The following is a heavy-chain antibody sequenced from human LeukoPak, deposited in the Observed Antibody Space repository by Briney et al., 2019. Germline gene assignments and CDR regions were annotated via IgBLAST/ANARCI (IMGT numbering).Heavy chain of an antibody. Sequence: PSETLSLTCTVSGGSISSYYWSWIRQPPGKGLECIGYIYYSGSTNYNPSLKSRVTISVDTSKNQFSLKLSSVTAADTAVYYCARESSSWYGLDYWGQGTLVTVSS. CDR2: IYYSGST. D-gene: IGHD6-13*01. CDR3: ARESSSWYGLDY. J-gene: IGHJ4*02. V-gene: IGHV4-59*12. CDR1: GGSISSYY.